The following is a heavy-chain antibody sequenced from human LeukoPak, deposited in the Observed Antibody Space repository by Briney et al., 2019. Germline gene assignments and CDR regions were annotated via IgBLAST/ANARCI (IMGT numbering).Heavy chain of an antibody. CDR3: PRVEYSSSSGADY. J-gene: IGHJ4*02. V-gene: IGHV4-38-2*02. CDR1: GYSVSSGYN. CDR2: THHRGAT. D-gene: IGHD6-6*01. Sequence: SETLSLTCSVSGYSVSSGYNWGWLRQPPGKGPEWIGSTHHRGATFYNPSLKSRVTMSVDTSKNQFSLKLSSVTAADAAVYYCPRVEYSSSSGADYWGQGTLVTVSS.